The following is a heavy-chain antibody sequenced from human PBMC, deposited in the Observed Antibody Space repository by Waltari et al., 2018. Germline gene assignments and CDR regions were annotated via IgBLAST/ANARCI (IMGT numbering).Heavy chain of an antibody. J-gene: IGHJ4*02. CDR3: ASDWAVGATEHYYFDY. V-gene: IGHV4-39*07. CDR1: GGSISSSSYY. CDR2: IYYSGST. D-gene: IGHD1-26*01. Sequence: QLQLQESGPGLVKPSETLSLTCTVSGGSISSSSYYWGWIRQPPGKGLEWIGSIYYSGSTYYNPSLKSRVTISVDTSKNQFSLKLSSVTAADTAVYYCASDWAVGATEHYYFDYWGQGTLVTVSS.